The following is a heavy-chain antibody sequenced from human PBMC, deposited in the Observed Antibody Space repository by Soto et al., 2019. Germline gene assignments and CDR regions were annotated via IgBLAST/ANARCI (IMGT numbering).Heavy chain of an antibody. CDR1: GDTFKNCV. Sequence: QVQVVQSGVEVRRPGSSVKVSCKASGDTFKNCVISWVRQAPGQGLEWMGGIIPLLGTTDFAQRSQVRLTITTDESTTTAYMELSRLRSEDTATYYCAAELGFGKLSVVWGQGTTVIVSS. CDR2: IIPLLGTT. CDR3: AAELGFGKLSVV. V-gene: IGHV1-69*01. J-gene: IGHJ6*02. D-gene: IGHD3-10*01.